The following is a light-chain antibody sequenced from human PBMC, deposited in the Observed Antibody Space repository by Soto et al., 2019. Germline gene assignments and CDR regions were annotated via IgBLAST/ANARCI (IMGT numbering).Light chain of an antibody. J-gene: IGKJ2*01. Sequence: DIVMTQTPLSSPVTLGQPASISCRSSQSLLHSDGNTYLSWVQQRPGQPPRLLIYKISNRLSGXAXRXTGSGAGTDFTLKISRVEADDVGVYYCMQATHYPPYTFGQGTKLEI. CDR2: KIS. V-gene: IGKV2-24*01. CDR1: QSLLHSDGNTY. CDR3: MQATHYPPYT.